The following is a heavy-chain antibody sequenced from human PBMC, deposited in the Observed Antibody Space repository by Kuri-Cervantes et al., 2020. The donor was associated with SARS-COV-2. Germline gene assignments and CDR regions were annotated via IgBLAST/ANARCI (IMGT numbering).Heavy chain of an antibody. J-gene: IGHJ6*03. Sequence: ESLKISCAVYGGSFSGYYWSWIRQPPGKGLEWIGEINHSGSTNYNPSLKSRVTISVDTSKNQFSLKLSSVTAADTAVYYCAREAGYCSSTSCFYYYYYMDVWGKGTTVTVSS. V-gene: IGHV4-34*01. CDR2: INHSGST. CDR3: AREAGYCSSTSCFYYYYYMDV. D-gene: IGHD2-2*01. CDR1: GGSFSGYY.